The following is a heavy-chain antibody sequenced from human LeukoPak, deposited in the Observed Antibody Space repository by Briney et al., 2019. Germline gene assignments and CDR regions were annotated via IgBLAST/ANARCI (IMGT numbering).Heavy chain of an antibody. Sequence: GGSLRLSCAASGFIFSNYEINWVRQAPGKGLEWVSYISSSGSTISHADSVKGRFTISRDNAKNSLFLQMNSLRAEDTAVYYCARDYDLWGQGTLVTVSS. CDR3: ARDYDL. J-gene: IGHJ4*02. D-gene: IGHD3-3*01. CDR2: ISSSGSTI. V-gene: IGHV3-48*03. CDR1: GFIFSNYE.